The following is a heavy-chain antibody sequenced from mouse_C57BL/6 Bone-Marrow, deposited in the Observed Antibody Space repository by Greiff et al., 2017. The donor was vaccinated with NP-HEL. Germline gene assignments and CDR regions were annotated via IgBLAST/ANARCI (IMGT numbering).Heavy chain of an antibody. CDR3: AWIYYYAY. CDR2: ISSGGSYT. D-gene: IGHD1-1*01. V-gene: IGHV5-6*01. J-gene: IGHJ3*01. Sequence: EVQVVESGGDLVKPGGFLKLSCAASGFTFSSYGMSWVRQTPDKRLEWVATISSGGSYTYYPDSVKGRFTISRDNAKNTLYLQMSSLKSEDTAMYYCAWIYYYAYWGQGTLVTVSA. CDR1: GFTFSSYG.